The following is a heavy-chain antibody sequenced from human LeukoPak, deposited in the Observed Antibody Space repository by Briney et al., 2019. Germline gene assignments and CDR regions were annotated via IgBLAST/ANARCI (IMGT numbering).Heavy chain of an antibody. CDR3: AKDAGGYTYGYDAFDV. J-gene: IGHJ3*01. D-gene: IGHD5-18*01. CDR1: GFTFSSYA. V-gene: IGHV3-23*01. CDR2: ISNIGGST. Sequence: PGGSLRLSCAASGFTFSSYAMSWVRQAPGRGLEWVSAISNIGGSTYYADYVKGRFTISRDNSKNTLSLQMNSLRAEDTAVHYCAKDAGGYTYGYDAFDVWGQGTMVTVSS.